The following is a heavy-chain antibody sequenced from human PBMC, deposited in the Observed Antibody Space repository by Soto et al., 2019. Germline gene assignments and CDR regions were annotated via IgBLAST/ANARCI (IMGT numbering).Heavy chain of an antibody. Sequence: QVQLVQSGAEVKKPGASVKVSCKASGYTFTSYGISWVRQAPGQGLEWMGWINPYNGNTNYAQKPPGRVTMTAGTSPSTAYMERRSLRSDDTAVYSPARGPVAGIWFDPWGQGSLVTVSS. CDR3: ARGPVAGIWFDP. CDR1: GYTFTSYG. CDR2: INPYNGNT. V-gene: IGHV1-18*01. J-gene: IGHJ5*02. D-gene: IGHD6-19*01.